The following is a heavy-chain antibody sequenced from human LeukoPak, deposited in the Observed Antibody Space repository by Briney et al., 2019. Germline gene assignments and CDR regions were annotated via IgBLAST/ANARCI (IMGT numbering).Heavy chain of an antibody. D-gene: IGHD2-15*01. Sequence: SETLSLTCTVSGGSISSSSYYWGWIRQPPGKGLEWIGSIYYSGSTYYNPSLKSRVTISVDTSKNQFSLKLSSVTAADTAVYYCARGILVVVAAGDWFDPWGQGTLVTVSS. J-gene: IGHJ5*02. CDR3: ARGILVVVAAGDWFDP. CDR1: GGSISSSSYY. V-gene: IGHV4-39*07. CDR2: IYYSGST.